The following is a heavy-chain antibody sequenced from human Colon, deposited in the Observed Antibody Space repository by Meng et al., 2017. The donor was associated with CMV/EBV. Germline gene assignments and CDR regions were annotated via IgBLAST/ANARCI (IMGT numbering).Heavy chain of an antibody. Sequence: QAQLVQSGDEVRMPGASVKVSCKASGYSFTGYYIHWVRQAPGQGLEWMGWMDPTTGRTDYAQKFQGTVTMTRDTSISTAYLELSRLTSDDTAVYYCASHSSYVWGSHHWGQGTLVTVSS. CDR3: ASHSSYVWGSHH. J-gene: IGHJ1*01. CDR2: MDPTTGRT. CDR1: GYSFTGYY. V-gene: IGHV1-2*02. D-gene: IGHD3-16*01.